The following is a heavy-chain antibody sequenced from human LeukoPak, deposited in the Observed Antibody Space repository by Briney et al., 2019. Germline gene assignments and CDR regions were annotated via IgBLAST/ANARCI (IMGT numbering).Heavy chain of an antibody. J-gene: IGHJ6*02. CDR2: IYSDESLI. CDR1: GYRFSKYW. CDR3: GRYGLSGNGYTSYFYYGMDF. D-gene: IGHD5-12*01. V-gene: IGHV5-51*01. Sequence: GESLKISCTASGYRFSKYWIGWVRPPPGKGLEWMGFIYSDESLIRYSPSFEGQVTISADNSINTAYLQWNSLKASDTAMYYCGRYGLSGNGYTSYFYYGMDFWGQGTAVTVSS.